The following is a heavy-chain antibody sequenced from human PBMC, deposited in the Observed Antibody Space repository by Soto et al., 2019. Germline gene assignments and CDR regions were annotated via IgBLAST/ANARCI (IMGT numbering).Heavy chain of an antibody. V-gene: IGHV3-23*01. CDR3: VKDDRILGRRYFDL. J-gene: IGHJ2*01. D-gene: IGHD3-16*01. CDR2: ISFSDGGT. CDR1: GSTFSSYA. Sequence: EEQLLESGGGLIQPGGSLRLACAASGSTFSSYALPRVRQAPGKGLEWVSSISFSDGGTYYADSVKGRLTISRDNSKNTLFLQMTSLRVEDTAVYYCVKDDRILGRRYFDLWGRGTLVTVSS.